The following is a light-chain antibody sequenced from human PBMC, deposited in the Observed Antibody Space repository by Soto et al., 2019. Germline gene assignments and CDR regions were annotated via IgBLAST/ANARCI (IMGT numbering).Light chain of an antibody. CDR1: SSNIGTNA. CDR2: NNN. Sequence: QSVLTQPPSASGTPGQRVTISCSGGSSNIGTNAVNWYQQLPGTAPKLLIYNNNQRPSGVPDRFSGSKSGTSASLAISGLQSEDVADYYCAAWDDSLNGYVLGTGTNFTVL. V-gene: IGLV1-44*01. J-gene: IGLJ1*01. CDR3: AAWDDSLNGYV.